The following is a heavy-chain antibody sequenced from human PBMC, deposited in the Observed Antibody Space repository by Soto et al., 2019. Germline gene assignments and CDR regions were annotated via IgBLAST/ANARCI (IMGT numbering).Heavy chain of an antibody. CDR2: IIPIFGTA. CDR1: GGTFSSYA. CDR3: ARAPYYYDSSGYYEFDY. Sequence: GASVKVSCKASGGTFSSYAISWVRQAPGQGLEWMGGIIPIFGTANYAQKFQGRVTITADESTSTAYMELSSLRSEDTAVYYCARAPYYYDSSGYYEFDYWGQGTLVTVSS. D-gene: IGHD3-22*01. V-gene: IGHV1-69*13. J-gene: IGHJ4*02.